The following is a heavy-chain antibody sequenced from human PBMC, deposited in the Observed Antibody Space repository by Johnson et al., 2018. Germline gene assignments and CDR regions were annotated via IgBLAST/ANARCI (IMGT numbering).Heavy chain of an antibody. V-gene: IGHV3-48*02. Sequence: VQLVESGGGLVQPGGSLRLSCAASGFTFSSYSMNWVRQAPGKGLEWVSYISSSSSTIYYADSVKGRFTISRDNAKNLLYLQMNSLRDEDTAVYYCARDHVKVETYYYDSSGYPSYALDIWGQGTMVTVSS. CDR3: ARDHVKVETYYYDSSGYPSYALDI. CDR2: ISSSSSTI. D-gene: IGHD3-22*01. J-gene: IGHJ3*02. CDR1: GFTFSSYS.